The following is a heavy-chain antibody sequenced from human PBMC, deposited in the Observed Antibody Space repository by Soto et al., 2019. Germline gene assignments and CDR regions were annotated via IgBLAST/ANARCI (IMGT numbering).Heavy chain of an antibody. J-gene: IGHJ4*02. CDR2: ITPFSGDV. CDR1: GNTFTYRY. D-gene: IGHD1-26*01. CDR3: ASGGAGSGPFTWELPDH. Sequence: QMQLVQSGAEVKKTGSTVTVSCKALGNTFTYRYLHWVRPAPGQALEWMGWITPFSGDVHYAQKFQERVTITRDRSINTAYMRMSSRRSEYTAMYYCASGGAGSGPFTWELPDHWGQGTLVTVAA. V-gene: IGHV1-45*02.